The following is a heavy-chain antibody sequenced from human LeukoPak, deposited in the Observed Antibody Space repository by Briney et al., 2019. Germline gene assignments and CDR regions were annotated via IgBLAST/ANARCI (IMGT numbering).Heavy chain of an antibody. CDR1: GASISSYY. CDR3: TRGSIAYYYMDV. Sequence: SETLSLTCTVSGASISSYYWSWIRQPPGKGLEWIGNIYYSGSTNYNPSLKSRVTISVDTSKNQFSLKLSSVTAADTAVYYCTRGSIAYYYMDVWGKGTTVTISS. J-gene: IGHJ6*03. CDR2: IYYSGST. V-gene: IGHV4-59*01. D-gene: IGHD3-22*01.